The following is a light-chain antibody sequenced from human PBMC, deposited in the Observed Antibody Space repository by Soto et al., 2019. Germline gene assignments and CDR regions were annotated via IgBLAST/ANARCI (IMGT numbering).Light chain of an antibody. CDR2: KAS. Sequence: DIQMTQSPSTLSASVGDRVTITCRASQSISSWLAWYQQKPGKAPKLLIYKASTLQSGFPSRFSGSGSGTEFALAFSSLQPDDSATYYCQQYNDNWTFGQGTKVDIK. V-gene: IGKV1-5*03. CDR3: QQYNDNWT. J-gene: IGKJ1*01. CDR1: QSISSW.